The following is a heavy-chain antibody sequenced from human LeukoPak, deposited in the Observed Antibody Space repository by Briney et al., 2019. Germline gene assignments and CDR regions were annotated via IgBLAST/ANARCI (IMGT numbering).Heavy chain of an antibody. D-gene: IGHD1-26*01. Sequence: SETLSLTCSVSGGSISSSRYSWGWIRQPPGKGLEWIGSIHYSGTTYYNPSLKSRVTISVDTSKIQLSLKLSSVTAADTAVYYCARQGGVGATPTDDYWGQGTLVTVSS. V-gene: IGHV4-39*01. CDR3: ARQGGVGATPTDDY. J-gene: IGHJ4*02. CDR1: GGSISSSRYS. CDR2: IHYSGTT.